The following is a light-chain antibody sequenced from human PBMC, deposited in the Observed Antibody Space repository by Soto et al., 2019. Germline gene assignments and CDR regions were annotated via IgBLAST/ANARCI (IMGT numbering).Light chain of an antibody. CDR1: QSVSSSY. Sequence: EIVLTQSPVTLSLFPGERATLSCRARQSVSSSYLAWYQQKPGQAPRRLIYGASSSATGIQDRFSGSGSGTVFTLTISRMDAEDFAVEYCQQYGSSPPWTFGKGTKVEIK. V-gene: IGKV3-20*01. CDR2: GAS. CDR3: QQYGSSPPWT. J-gene: IGKJ1*01.